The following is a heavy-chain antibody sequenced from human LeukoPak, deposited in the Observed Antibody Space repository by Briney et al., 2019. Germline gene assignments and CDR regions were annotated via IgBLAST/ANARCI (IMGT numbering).Heavy chain of an antibody. CDR2: IRYDGSNK. V-gene: IGHV3-30*02. J-gene: IGHJ4*02. Sequence: PGGSLRLSCAASGFTFSSYGMHWVRQAPGKGLEWVAFIRYDGSNKYYADSVKGRFTISRDNSKNTLYLQMNSLRAEDTAVYYCASGLEDSSGYYLVYWGQGTLVTVSS. CDR1: GFTFSSYG. CDR3: ASGLEDSSGYYLVY. D-gene: IGHD3-22*01.